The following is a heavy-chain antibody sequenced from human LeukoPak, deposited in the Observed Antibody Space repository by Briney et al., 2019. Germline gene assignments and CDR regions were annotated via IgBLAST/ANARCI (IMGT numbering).Heavy chain of an antibody. CDR3: ARTLDESGFDY. V-gene: IGHV3-30-3*01. CDR1: GFTFSSYA. D-gene: IGHD1-1*01. Sequence: GGSLRLTCAASGFTFSSYAMHWVRQAPGKGLEWVAVISYDGSNKYYADSVKGRFTIARDNSKNTLYLQMNSLRAEGTAVYYCARTLDESGFDYWGQGTLVTVSS. J-gene: IGHJ4*02. CDR2: ISYDGSNK.